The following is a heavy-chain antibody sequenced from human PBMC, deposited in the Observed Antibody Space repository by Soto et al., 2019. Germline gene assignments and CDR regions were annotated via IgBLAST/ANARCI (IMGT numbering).Heavy chain of an antibody. CDR1: GFTVGSLA. V-gene: IGHV3-30*02. D-gene: IGHD2-15*01. J-gene: IGHJ4*02. Sequence: QVQLVESGGGVVQPGESLRLSCAASGFTVGSLAMHWVRQAPGKGLEWVALNDGGNEYYADSVKGRFTISRDNSKNTLFQQMSSLRAEDTAVYYCAKELRYCSGGNCPLHYWGQGILVTVSS. CDR2: LNDGGNE. CDR3: AKELRYCSGGNCPLHY.